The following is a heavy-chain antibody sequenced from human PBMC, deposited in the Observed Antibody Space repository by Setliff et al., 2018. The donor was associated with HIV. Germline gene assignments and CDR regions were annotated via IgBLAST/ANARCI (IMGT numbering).Heavy chain of an antibody. J-gene: IGHJ4*02. V-gene: IGHV1-18*04. Sequence: ASVKVSCKTSGYIFIRYYIFWVRQAPGQGLEWMGNINPHTGVTRYAEKFQGRVTMTTDTSTSTAYMELRSLRSDDTAVYYCARVGSVVVVTAIDYWGQGTLVTVSS. D-gene: IGHD2-21*02. CDR3: ARVGSVVVVTAIDY. CDR2: INPHTGVT. CDR1: GYIFIRYY.